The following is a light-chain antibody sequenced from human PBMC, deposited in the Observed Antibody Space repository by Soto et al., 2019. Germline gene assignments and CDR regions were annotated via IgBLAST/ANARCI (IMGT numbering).Light chain of an antibody. CDR2: KAS. CDR3: QQYNSYPGT. J-gene: IGKJ1*01. V-gene: IGKV1-5*03. Sequence: DIQMTQSPSTLSASVGDRVTITCRASQSISSWLAWYQQKPGKAPKLLIYKASSLEIGVPSRFSCSGSGTEYTLTISSLQSDDFAKYSCQQYNSYPGTFGKGTKVEIK. CDR1: QSISSW.